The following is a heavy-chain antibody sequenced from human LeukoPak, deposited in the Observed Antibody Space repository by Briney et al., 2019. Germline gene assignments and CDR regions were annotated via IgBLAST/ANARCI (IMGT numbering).Heavy chain of an antibody. J-gene: IGHJ5*02. Sequence: ASVKVSCKASGYTFTGYYMHWVRQAPGQGLEWMGWINPNSGGTNYAQKFQGWVTMTRDTSISTAYMELSRLRSDDTAVYYCARGDSTYYDFWSGYYIRFDPWGQGTLVTVSS. CDR2: INPNSGGT. V-gene: IGHV1-2*04. CDR1: GYTFTGYY. D-gene: IGHD3-3*01. CDR3: ARGDSTYYDFWSGYYIRFDP.